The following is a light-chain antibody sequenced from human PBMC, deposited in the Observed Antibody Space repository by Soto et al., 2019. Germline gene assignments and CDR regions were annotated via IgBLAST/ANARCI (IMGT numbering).Light chain of an antibody. V-gene: IGKV3-20*01. Sequence: EIVLTQSPGTLSLPPGERATLSCRASQSVSSNFLAWYQQRPGQAPRLLIYGASNRATGIPDRFSGSGSGTDFTLTISRLEPEDFAVYYCQQYDSSPRTFGQGTKVDIK. J-gene: IGKJ1*01. CDR3: QQYDSSPRT. CDR2: GAS. CDR1: QSVSSNF.